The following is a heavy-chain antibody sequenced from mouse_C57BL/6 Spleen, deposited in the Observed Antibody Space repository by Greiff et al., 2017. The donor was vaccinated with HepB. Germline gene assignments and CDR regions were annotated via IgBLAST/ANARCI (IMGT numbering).Heavy chain of an antibody. Sequence: QVQLQQSGPELVKPGASVKISCKASGYAFSSSWMNWVKQRPGKGLEWIGRIYPGDGDTNYNGKFKGKATLTADKSSSTAYMQLSSLTSEDSAVYFCARRVTTVVAYYFDYRGQGTTLTVSS. V-gene: IGHV1-82*01. CDR2: IYPGDGDT. CDR1: GYAFSSSW. J-gene: IGHJ2*01. D-gene: IGHD1-1*01. CDR3: ARRVTTVVAYYFDY.